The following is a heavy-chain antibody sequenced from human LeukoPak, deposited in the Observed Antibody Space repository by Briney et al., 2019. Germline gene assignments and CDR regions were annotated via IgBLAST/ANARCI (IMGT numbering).Heavy chain of an antibody. D-gene: IGHD6-13*01. CDR2: IIPIFGTA. V-gene: IGHV1-69*01. J-gene: IGHJ5*02. Sequence: SVKVSCKASGGTFSSYAISWVRQAPGQGLEWMGGIIPIFGTANYAQKFQGRVTITADESTSTAYMELSSLRSEDTAVYYCAREAAAATNWFDPWGQGTLGTVSS. CDR1: GGTFSSYA. CDR3: AREAAAATNWFDP.